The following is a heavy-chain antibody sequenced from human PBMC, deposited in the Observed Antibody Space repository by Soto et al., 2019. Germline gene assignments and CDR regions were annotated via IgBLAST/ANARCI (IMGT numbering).Heavy chain of an antibody. V-gene: IGHV3-30-3*01. D-gene: IGHD3-22*01. CDR2: ISYDGSNK. CDR3: ARDTDYYDSSGYYYGMDV. Sequence: PGGSLRLSCAASGFTFSSYAMHWVLQAPGNGLEWMAGISYDGSNKYYADSVKGRFTISRDKSKNTLYLQMNSLRAEDTAVYYCARDTDYYDSSGYYYGMDVSGRGTTVTVSS. CDR1: GFTFSSYA. J-gene: IGHJ6*02.